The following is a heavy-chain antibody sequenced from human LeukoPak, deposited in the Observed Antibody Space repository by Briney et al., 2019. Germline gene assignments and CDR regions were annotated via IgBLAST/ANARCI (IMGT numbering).Heavy chain of an antibody. CDR1: GFTFSSYG. Sequence: GGSLRLSCAASGFTFSSYGMHWVHQAPGKGLEWVAVISYDGSNKYYADSVKGRFTISRDNSKDTLYLQMNSLRAEDTAVYYCAKSEVSGITMVRGVYHWGQGTLVTVSS. CDR2: ISYDGSNK. D-gene: IGHD3-10*01. V-gene: IGHV3-30*18. CDR3: AKSEVSGITMVRGVYH. J-gene: IGHJ5*02.